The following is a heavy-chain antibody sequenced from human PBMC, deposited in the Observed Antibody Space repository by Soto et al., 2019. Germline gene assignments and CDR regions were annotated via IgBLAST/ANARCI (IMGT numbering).Heavy chain of an antibody. J-gene: IGHJ4*02. CDR1: SASISSTNYT. CDR2: IYYSGST. V-gene: IGHV4-39*01. CDR3: ARHTPAISISDH. D-gene: IGHD2-15*01. Sequence: SETLSLTCTVSSASISSTNYTWGWIRQPPGKGLEWIGNIYYSGSTYYNPSLNSRVTVSVDTSKNQFSLKLSSVTAADTAVYYCARHTPAISISDHWGQGTLVTVSS.